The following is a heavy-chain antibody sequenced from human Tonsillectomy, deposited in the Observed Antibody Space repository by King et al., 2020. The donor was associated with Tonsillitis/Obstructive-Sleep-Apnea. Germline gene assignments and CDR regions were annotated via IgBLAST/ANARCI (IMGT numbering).Heavy chain of an antibody. J-gene: IGHJ4*02. D-gene: IGHD3-22*01. CDR3: ARLSYDSSGYYYVDY. CDR2: ISWSNSHI. Sequence: DVQLVESGGGLVKPGGSLRLSCAASGFTFSTYTMQWVRQAPGKGLEWLSSISWSNSHIFYADSVKGRFTISRDNAKNSLYLQLNSRRAEDTAVYYCARLSYDSSGYYYVDYWGQGTLVTVSS. V-gene: IGHV3-21*01. CDR1: GFTFSTYT.